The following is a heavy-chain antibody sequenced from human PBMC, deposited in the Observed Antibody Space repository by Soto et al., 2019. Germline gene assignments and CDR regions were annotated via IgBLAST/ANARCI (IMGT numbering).Heavy chain of an antibody. D-gene: IGHD3-9*01. V-gene: IGHV4-34*01. Sequence: SETLSLTCAVYGGSFSGYYWTWIRQTPGTGLEWIGEINHSGSTNYNPSLKSRVTISVDTSKNQFSLKLSSLTAADTAVYYCASHLRYFDYWGQGTPVTVSS. CDR1: GGSFSGYY. J-gene: IGHJ4*02. CDR2: INHSGST. CDR3: ASHLRYFDY.